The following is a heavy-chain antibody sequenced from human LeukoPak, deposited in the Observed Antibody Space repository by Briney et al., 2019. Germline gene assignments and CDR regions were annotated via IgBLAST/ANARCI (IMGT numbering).Heavy chain of an antibody. D-gene: IGHD3-10*01. CDR2: INGRADEA. Sequence: GGSLRLSCAASGFTFSNYGMNWVRQAPGKGLEWVSSINGRADEAHHADSVKGRFTISRANSKNTLYLQMNSLRAEDTAVYYCARDLMVRGVITDYYYYGIDVWGQGTTVTVSS. CDR3: ARDLMVRGVITDYYYYGIDV. CDR1: GFTFSNYG. J-gene: IGHJ6*02. V-gene: IGHV3-23*01.